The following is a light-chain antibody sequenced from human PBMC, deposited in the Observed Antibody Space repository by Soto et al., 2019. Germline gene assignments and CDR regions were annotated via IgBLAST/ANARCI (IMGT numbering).Light chain of an antibody. CDR1: QSVSRY. J-gene: IGKJ5*01. CDR3: QQRSNWPPIT. CDR2: DAS. Sequence: EIVLTQSPATLSLSTGERATLSCRASQSVSRYLAWYQHKPGQAPRLLIYDASNRATGIPARFSGSGSGTDFTLTISSLEPEDFAVYYCQQRSNWPPITFGQATRLEL. V-gene: IGKV3-11*01.